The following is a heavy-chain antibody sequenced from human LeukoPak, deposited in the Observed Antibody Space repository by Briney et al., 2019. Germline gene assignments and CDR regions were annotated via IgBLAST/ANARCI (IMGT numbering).Heavy chain of an antibody. CDR1: GFTFSDDY. J-gene: IGHJ4*02. Sequence: GGSLRLSCAASGFTFSDDYMSWIRQAPGKGLEWVSYICDSGRTIYYADSVKGRFAISRDNAKNSVYLQMNNLRAEDTAVYYCERDRLGDYDHSGYYDKWGQGTLVTVSS. CDR3: ERDRLGDYDHSGYYDK. V-gene: IGHV3-11*01. D-gene: IGHD3-22*01. CDR2: ICDSGRTI.